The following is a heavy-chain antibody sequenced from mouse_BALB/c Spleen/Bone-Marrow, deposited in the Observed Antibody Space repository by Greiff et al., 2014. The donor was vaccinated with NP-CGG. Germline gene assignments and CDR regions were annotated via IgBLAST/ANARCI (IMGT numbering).Heavy chain of an antibody. J-gene: IGHJ2*01. V-gene: IGHV7-3*02. CDR3: ARDITTVVADY. CDR1: GFTFTDYY. D-gene: IGHD1-1*01. Sequence: EVQLVESGGGLVQPGDSLRLSCATSGFTFTDYYMSWVRQPPGKALEWLGFIRDKANGYTTEYSASVKGRFTISRDNSQSILYLQMNTLRSEDSATYYCARDITTVVADYWGQGTTLTVSS. CDR2: IRDKANGYTT.